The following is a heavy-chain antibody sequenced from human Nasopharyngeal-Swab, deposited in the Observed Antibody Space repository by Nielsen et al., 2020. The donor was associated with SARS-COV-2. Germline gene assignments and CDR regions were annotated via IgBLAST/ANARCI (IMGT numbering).Heavy chain of an antibody. V-gene: IGHV5-51*01. CDR2: IYPGDSDT. CDR3: ATDITGTGGYMDV. Sequence: GGSLRLSCKGSGYSFASYWIGWVRQMPGKGLEWMGIIYPGDSDTRYSPSFQGQVTISADKSISTAYLQWSSLKASDTAMYYCATDITGTGGYMDVWGKGTTVTVSS. J-gene: IGHJ6*03. CDR1: GYSFASYW. D-gene: IGHD1-20*01.